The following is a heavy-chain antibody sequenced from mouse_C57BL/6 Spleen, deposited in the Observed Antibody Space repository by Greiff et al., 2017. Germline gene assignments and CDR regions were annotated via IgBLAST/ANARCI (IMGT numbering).Heavy chain of an antibody. CDR2: INPSNGGT. V-gene: IGHV1-53*01. CDR1: GYTFTSYW. D-gene: IGHD1-1*01. Sequence: QVQLQQPGTELVKPGASVKLSCKASGYTFTSYWMHWVKQRPGQGLEWIGNINPSNGGTNYNEKFKSKAKLTVDKSSSTAYMQLSSLTSEDSAVYYCARDGLRFYAMDYWGQGTSVTVSS. J-gene: IGHJ4*01. CDR3: ARDGLRFYAMDY.